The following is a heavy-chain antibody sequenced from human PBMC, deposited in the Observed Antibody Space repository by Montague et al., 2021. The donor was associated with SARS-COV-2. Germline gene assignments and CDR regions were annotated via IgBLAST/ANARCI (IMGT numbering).Heavy chain of an antibody. CDR1: GFTFNNYA. Sequence: SLRLSCAASGFTFNNYAMHWDRQAPGKRLEWVAIISYDGSNKYYADSVKGRFAISRDNSKNTLYLQMNSLRAEDTAMYYCVRASLIKARIAVAGTTVYWGQGTLVTNSS. D-gene: IGHD6-19*01. CDR3: VRASLIKARIAVAGTTVY. J-gene: IGHJ4*02. V-gene: IGHV3-30*09. CDR2: ISYDGSNK.